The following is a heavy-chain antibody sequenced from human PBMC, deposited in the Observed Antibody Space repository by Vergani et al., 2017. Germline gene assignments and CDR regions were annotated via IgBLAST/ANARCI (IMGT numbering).Heavy chain of an antibody. D-gene: IGHD2-2*01. Sequence: QLQLQESGSGLVKPSQTLSLTCAVSGGSISSGGYSWSWIRQPPGKGLEWIGYIYHSGSTYYNPSLKSRVTISVDRSKNQFSLKLSSVTAADTAVYYCAREVGKYCSSTSCYPQIDYWGQGTLVTVSS. V-gene: IGHV4-30-2*01. CDR1: GGSISSGGYS. CDR2: IYHSGST. CDR3: AREVGKYCSSTSCYPQIDY. J-gene: IGHJ4*02.